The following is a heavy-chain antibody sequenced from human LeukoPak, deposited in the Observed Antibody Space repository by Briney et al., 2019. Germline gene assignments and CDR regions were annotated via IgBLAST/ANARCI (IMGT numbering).Heavy chain of an antibody. CDR1: GFTFSSYA. D-gene: IGHD6-19*01. Sequence: GGSLRLSCAASGFTFSSYAMSWVRQAPGKGLEWVSAISGSGGSTYYADSVKGRFTISRDNAKNSLYLQMNSLRAEDMALYYCAKQGAGDYFDYWGQGTLVTVSS. CDR3: AKQGAGDYFDY. V-gene: IGHV3-23*01. J-gene: IGHJ4*02. CDR2: ISGSGGST.